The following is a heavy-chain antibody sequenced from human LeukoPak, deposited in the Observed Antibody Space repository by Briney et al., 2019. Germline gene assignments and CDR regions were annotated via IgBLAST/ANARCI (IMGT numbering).Heavy chain of an antibody. V-gene: IGHV4-59*01. Sequence: SETLSLTCTVSGGSISSYYWSWIRQPPGKGLEWIGYIYYSGSTNYNPSLKSRVTISVDTSKNQFSLKLSSVTAADTAVYYCARDSSGWKPPGSYYYYYMDVWGKGTTVTVSS. CDR3: ARDSSGWKPPGSYYYYYMDV. J-gene: IGHJ6*03. CDR1: GGSISSYY. D-gene: IGHD6-19*01. CDR2: IYYSGST.